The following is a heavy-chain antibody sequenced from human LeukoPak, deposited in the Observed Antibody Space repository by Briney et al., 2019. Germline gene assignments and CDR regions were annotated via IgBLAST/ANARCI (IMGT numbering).Heavy chain of an antibody. J-gene: IGHJ4*02. D-gene: IGHD1-26*01. CDR1: GGTFISYA. CDR3: ARAEPDSGTTADY. Sequence: SCKASGGTFISYAMHWVRQAPGKGLEWVAVISYDGSNKYYADSVKGRFTISRDNSKNTLYLQMNSLRAEDTAVYYCARAEPDSGTTADYWGQGTLVTVSS. V-gene: IGHV3-30-3*01. CDR2: ISYDGSNK.